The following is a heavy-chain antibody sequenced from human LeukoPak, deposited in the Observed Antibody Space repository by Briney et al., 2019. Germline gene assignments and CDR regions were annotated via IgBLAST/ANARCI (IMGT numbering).Heavy chain of an antibody. J-gene: IGHJ4*02. D-gene: IGHD2-2*02. CDR3: AKGKHRYCSSTSCYTFDY. CDR2: ISYDGSNK. V-gene: IGHV3-30*18. Sequence: GGSLRLSCAASGFTFSSYGMHWVRQAPGKGLEWVAVISYDGSNKYYADSVKGRFTISRDNSKSTLYLQMNSLRAEDTAVYYCAKGKHRYCSSTSCYTFDYWGQGTLVTVSS. CDR1: GFTFSSYG.